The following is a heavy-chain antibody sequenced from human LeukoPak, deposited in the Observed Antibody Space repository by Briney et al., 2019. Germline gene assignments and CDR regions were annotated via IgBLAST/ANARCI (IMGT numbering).Heavy chain of an antibody. V-gene: IGHV3-21*01. Sequence: PGGSLRLSCAASGFTFSSYSMNWVRQAPGKGREGVSSISSSSSYIYYADSVKGRFTISRDNAKNSLYLQMNSLRAEDTSVYYFPRVGCSGGSCYSDYSGDGTLVTVSS. D-gene: IGHD2-15*01. CDR2: ISSSSSYI. CDR3: PRVGCSGGSCYSDY. J-gene: IGHJ4*01. CDR1: GFTFSSYS.